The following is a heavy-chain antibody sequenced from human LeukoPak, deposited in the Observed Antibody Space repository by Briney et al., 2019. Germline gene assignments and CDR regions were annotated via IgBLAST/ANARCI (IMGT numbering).Heavy chain of an antibody. V-gene: IGHV4-34*01. CDR2: INHSGST. Sequence: PSETLSLTCAVYGGSFSGYYWSWIRQPPGKGLEWIGEINHSGSTNCNPSLKSRVTISVDTSKNQFSLKLSSVTAADTAVYYCARDNVLRYFDWLAYNWLDPWGQGTLVTVSS. D-gene: IGHD3-9*01. J-gene: IGHJ5*02. CDR3: ARDNVLRYFDWLAYNWLDP. CDR1: GGSFSGYY.